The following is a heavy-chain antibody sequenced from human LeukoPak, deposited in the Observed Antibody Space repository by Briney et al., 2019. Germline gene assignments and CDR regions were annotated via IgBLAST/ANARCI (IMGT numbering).Heavy chain of an antibody. V-gene: IGHV4-61*02. D-gene: IGHD6-13*01. CDR2: IYTSGST. CDR3: ARESIAAAGFDY. J-gene: IGHJ4*02. Sequence: SETLSLTCTVSGGSISSGSYYWSWFRQPAEKGLEWIGRIYTSGSTNYNPSLKSRVTMSVDTSKNQFSLKLSSVTAADTAVYYCARESIAAAGFDYWGQGTLVTVSS. CDR1: GGSISSGSYY.